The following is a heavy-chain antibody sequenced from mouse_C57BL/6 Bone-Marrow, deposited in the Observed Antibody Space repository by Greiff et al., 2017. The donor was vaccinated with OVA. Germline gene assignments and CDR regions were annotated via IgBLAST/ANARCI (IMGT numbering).Heavy chain of an antibody. V-gene: IGHV1-20*01. CDR2: INPYNGDT. CDR1: GYSFTGYF. J-gene: IGHJ3*01. D-gene: IGHD2-1*01. CDR3: ARDGNYRFAD. Sequence: VQLQQSGPELVKPGDSVKISCKASGYSFTGYFMNWVMQSHGKSLEWIGRINPYNGDTFYNQKFKGKATLTVDKSSSTAHMELRSLTSEDSAVYYCARDGNYRFADWGQGTLVTVSA.